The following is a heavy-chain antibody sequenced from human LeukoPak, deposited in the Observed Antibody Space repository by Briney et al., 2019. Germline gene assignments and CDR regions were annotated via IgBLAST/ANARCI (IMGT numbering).Heavy chain of an antibody. V-gene: IGHV1-46*01. CDR2: INPSGGST. D-gene: IGHD1-26*01. CDR1: GYTFTSYY. J-gene: IGHJ3*02. Sequence: ASVKVSCKASGYTFTSYYMHWVRQAPGQGLEWMGIINPSGGSTSYAQKFQGSVTMTRDMSTSTVYMELSSLRSEDTAVYYCARVGWGSYYRDAFDIWGQGTMVTVSS. CDR3: ARVGWGSYYRDAFDI.